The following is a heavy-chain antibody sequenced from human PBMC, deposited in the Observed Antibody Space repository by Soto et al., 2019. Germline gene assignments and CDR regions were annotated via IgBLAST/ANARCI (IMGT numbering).Heavy chain of an antibody. CDR2: IIPMFGSP. CDR1: GGTFSSDG. CDR3: ARRDHSHNWFDP. V-gene: IGHV1-69*01. Sequence: QVRLVQSGAEVRKPGSSVKVSCKASGGTFSSDGITWLRQAPGQGLEWMGGIIPMFGSPHYSENFEGRIKISADESTSTVYMEVRSLESEDTAVYYCARRDHSHNWFDPWGQGTQVTVSS. D-gene: IGHD2-21*01. J-gene: IGHJ5*02.